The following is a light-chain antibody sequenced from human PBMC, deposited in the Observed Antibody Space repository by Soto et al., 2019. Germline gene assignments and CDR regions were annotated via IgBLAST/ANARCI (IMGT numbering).Light chain of an antibody. Sequence: QSVVTQPPSASGTPGQRVTISSSGSSSNIGSNTVSWYQQLPGTAPKLLISNNNQRPSGVPDRFSVSKSGTSASLAISGLQSEDEADYYCAAWDDSLNGWVFGGGPKLTVL. J-gene: IGLJ3*02. CDR2: NNN. V-gene: IGLV1-44*01. CDR1: SSNIGSNT. CDR3: AAWDDSLNGWV.